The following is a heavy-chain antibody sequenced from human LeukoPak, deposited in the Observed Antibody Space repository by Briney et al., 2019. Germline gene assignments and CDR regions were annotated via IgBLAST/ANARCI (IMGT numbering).Heavy chain of an antibody. CDR3: AKDRHYYDSSGYYYGNFDL. CDR2: ISGSGGST. D-gene: IGHD3-22*01. J-gene: IGHJ2*01. CDR1: VFTLSRYA. Sequence: GGSLRLSCAASVFTLSRYAMSWVRQAPGKGLEWVSAISGSGGSTYYADSVKGRFTISRDNSKNTLYRQMNSLRAEDTAVYYCAKDRHYYDSSGYYYGNFDLWGRGTLVTVSS. V-gene: IGHV3-23*01.